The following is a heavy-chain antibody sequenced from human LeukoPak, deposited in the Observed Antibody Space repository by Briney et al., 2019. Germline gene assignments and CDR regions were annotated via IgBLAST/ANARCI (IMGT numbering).Heavy chain of an antibody. CDR3: TTDLGLTTIRGVIVS. CDR1: GFTFTNAW. J-gene: IGHJ5*01. V-gene: IGHV3-15*01. CDR2: IKSKGDGETT. D-gene: IGHD3-10*01. Sequence: GGSLRLSCAASGFTFTNAWMNWVRQAPGKGLAWVGRIKSKGDGETTDYAAPVKGRFTMSRDDSKATVYLQMNYLEAEDTAVYYCTTDLGLTTIRGVIVSWGPGALVTVSS.